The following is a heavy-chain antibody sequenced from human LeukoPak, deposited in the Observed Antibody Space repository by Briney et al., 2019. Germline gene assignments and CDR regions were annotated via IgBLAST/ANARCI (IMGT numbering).Heavy chain of an antibody. CDR3: ARRIWYHDILTAYNI. V-gene: IGHV4-34*01. CDR2: INHSGST. CDR1: GGSFSGYY. D-gene: IGHD3-9*01. J-gene: IGHJ4*02. Sequence: KSSETLSLTCAVYGGSFSGYYWSWIRQPPGKGLEWIGEINHSGSTNYNPSLKSRVTISVDTSKNPFSLNLSSVTAADTAVYYCARRIWYHDILTAYNIWGQGTPVTVSS.